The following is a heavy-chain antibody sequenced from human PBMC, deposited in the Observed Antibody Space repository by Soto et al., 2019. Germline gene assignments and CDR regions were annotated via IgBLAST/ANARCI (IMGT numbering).Heavy chain of an antibody. Sequence: SLRLSCAVSGFTFSDYYMSCIRQAPVKGLEWVSYISSSGSTIYYADSVKGRFTISRDNAKNSLYLQMNSLRAEDTAVYYCARDGDTATPPPISFGRRYYYYGMDVWGQGTTVTV. J-gene: IGHJ6*02. CDR3: ARDGDTATPPPISFGRRYYYYGMDV. CDR2: ISSSGSTI. D-gene: IGHD2-21*01. CDR1: GFTFSDYY. V-gene: IGHV3-11*01.